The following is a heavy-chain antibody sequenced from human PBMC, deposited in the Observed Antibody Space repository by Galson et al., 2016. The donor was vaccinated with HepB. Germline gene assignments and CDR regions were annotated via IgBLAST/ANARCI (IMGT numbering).Heavy chain of an antibody. Sequence: SVKVSCKASGYTFSRYGISWVRQAPGQGLEWLGWISANSGNTIYARKFQDRVTMTRDTSARTVYMDLRSLRSDDTAVYYCARDVQFRFDYWGQGTQVTISS. D-gene: IGHD4-11*01. CDR1: GYTFSRYG. V-gene: IGHV1-18*01. CDR3: ARDVQFRFDY. CDR2: ISANSGNT. J-gene: IGHJ4*02.